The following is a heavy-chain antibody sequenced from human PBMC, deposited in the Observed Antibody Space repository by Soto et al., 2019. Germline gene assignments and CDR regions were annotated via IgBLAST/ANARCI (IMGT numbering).Heavy chain of an antibody. Sequence: EGQLVESGGGLVKPGRSLRLSCAASGFTFEDYAMHWVRHAPGKGLEWVSSISWSTGNIDYADSVEGRFTVSRDNAKNSLYLQMNSLRVEDTALYYCAKGASRFMSYYYFYFDLWGKGTTVTVSS. CDR2: ISWSTGNI. CDR3: AKGASRFMSYYYFYFDL. D-gene: IGHD3-10*02. CDR1: GFTFEDYA. J-gene: IGHJ6*03. V-gene: IGHV3-9*01.